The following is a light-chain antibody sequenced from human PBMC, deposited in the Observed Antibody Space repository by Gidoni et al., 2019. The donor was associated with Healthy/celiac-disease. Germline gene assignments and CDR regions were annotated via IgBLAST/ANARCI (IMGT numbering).Light chain of an antibody. CDR2: AAS. J-gene: IGKJ2*01. Sequence: DIQMTQSPSSLSASVGDSVTITCRARQSISSYLNWYQQKPAKAPKLLIYAASSLQSGVPSRFSGSGSGTDFTLTISSLQPEDFATYYCQQSYSTPYTFGQGTKLEIK. CDR1: QSISSY. V-gene: IGKV1-39*01. CDR3: QQSYSTPYT.